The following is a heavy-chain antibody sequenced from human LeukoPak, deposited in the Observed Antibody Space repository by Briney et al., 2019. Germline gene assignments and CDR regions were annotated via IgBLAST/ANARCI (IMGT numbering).Heavy chain of an antibody. CDR3: ASSPLYSSSWYGWDY. CDR1: GFTFSSYW. Sequence: GGSLRLSCAASGFTFSSYWMSWVRQAPGKGLEWVSSISSSSSYIYYADSVKGRFTISRDNAKNSLYLQMNSLRAEDTAVYYCASSPLYSSSWYGWDYWGQGTLVTVSS. D-gene: IGHD6-13*01. V-gene: IGHV3-21*01. J-gene: IGHJ4*02. CDR2: ISSSSSYI.